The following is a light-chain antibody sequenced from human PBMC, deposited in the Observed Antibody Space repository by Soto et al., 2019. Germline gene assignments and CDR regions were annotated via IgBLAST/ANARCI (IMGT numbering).Light chain of an antibody. CDR2: EDI. CDR1: SSDIGRHNL. Sequence: QSALTQPASVSGSPGQSITISCTGTSSDIGRHNLVSWYQQHPGKAPKLMVYEDIERPSGVSDRFSGSKSGNTASLTISGLQTEDEANSYCCSYAGGASVVFGGGTKLTVL. J-gene: IGLJ2*01. V-gene: IGLV2-23*01. CDR3: CSYAGGASVV.